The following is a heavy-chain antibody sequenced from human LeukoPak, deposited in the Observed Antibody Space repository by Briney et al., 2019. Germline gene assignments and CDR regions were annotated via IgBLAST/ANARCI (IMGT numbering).Heavy chain of an antibody. J-gene: IGHJ4*02. Sequence: GGSLRLSCAASGFTFSSYAMHWVRQAPGKGLEYVSAISSNGGSTYYANSVKGRFTISRDNSKNTLYLQMGSLRAEDMAVYYCARGGASLTAGFDYWGQGTLVTVSS. CDR2: ISSNGGST. CDR3: ARGGASLTAGFDY. D-gene: IGHD6-13*01. V-gene: IGHV3-64*01. CDR1: GFTFSSYA.